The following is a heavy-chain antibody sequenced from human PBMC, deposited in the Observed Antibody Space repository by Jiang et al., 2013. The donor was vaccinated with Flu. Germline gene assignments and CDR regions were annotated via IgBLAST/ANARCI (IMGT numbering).Heavy chain of an antibody. CDR1: GGSISSHY. J-gene: IGHJ3*02. V-gene: IGHV4-59*11. D-gene: IGHD7-27*01. CDR3: ARGNNWGRAFDI. CDR2: IYYSGST. Sequence: GSGLVKPSETLSLTCTVSGGSISSHYWSWIRQPPGKGLEWIGYIYYSGSTNYNPSLKSRVTISVDTSKNQFSLKLSSVTAADTAVYYCARGNNWGRAFDIWGQGTMVTVSS.